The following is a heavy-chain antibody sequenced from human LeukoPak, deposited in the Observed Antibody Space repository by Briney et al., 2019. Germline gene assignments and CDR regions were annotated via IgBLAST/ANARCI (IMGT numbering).Heavy chain of an antibody. J-gene: IGHJ6*02. D-gene: IGHD3-3*01. V-gene: IGHV3-23*01. Sequence: HPGGSLRLSGAASGFTFSSYAMSWVRQAPGKGLKWVSAISGSGGSTYYADSVKGRFTISRDNSKNTLYLQMNSLRAEDTAVYYCAKEPTYYDFWSGYYYYYYGMDVWGQGTTVTVSS. CDR2: ISGSGGST. CDR3: AKEPTYYDFWSGYYYYYYGMDV. CDR1: GFTFSSYA.